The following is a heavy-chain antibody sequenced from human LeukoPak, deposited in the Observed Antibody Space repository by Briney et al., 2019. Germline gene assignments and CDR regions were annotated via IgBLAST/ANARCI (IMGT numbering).Heavy chain of an antibody. CDR1: GFTFSFYM. V-gene: IGHV3-21*01. CDR2: ISTSSSHI. CDR3: ARDDNWNDKPFDL. Sequence: GGSLRLSCTASGFTFSFYMMNWVRQAPGKGLEWVSSISTSSSHIYYEDSLKGRFAVSRDNAKSSLYLQMNNLTAEDTAVYYCARDDNWNDKPFDLWDQGTLVTVSS. D-gene: IGHD1-20*01. J-gene: IGHJ4*02.